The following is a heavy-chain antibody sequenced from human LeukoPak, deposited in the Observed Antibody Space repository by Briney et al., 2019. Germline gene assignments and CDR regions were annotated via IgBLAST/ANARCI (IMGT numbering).Heavy chain of an antibody. V-gene: IGHV3-30*04. J-gene: IGHJ4*02. CDR1: GFTFSSYA. CDR3: ARTLGYFDWNDY. D-gene: IGHD3-9*01. Sequence: GGSLRLSCAASGFTFSSYAMHWVRQAPGKGLEWVAVISYDGSNKYYADSVKGRFTISRDNSKNTLYLQMNSLRAEDTAVYYCARTLGYFDWNDYWGQGTLVTVSS. CDR2: ISYDGSNK.